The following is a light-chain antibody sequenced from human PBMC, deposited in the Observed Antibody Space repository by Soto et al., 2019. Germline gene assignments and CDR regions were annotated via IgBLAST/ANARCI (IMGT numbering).Light chain of an antibody. Sequence: DIQLTQSPSFLSASVGDRVAITCLSSQGLSSYLAWYQQKPGKAPNLLIYAAFTLQSGVPSRFSGSGSGTEFTLTISSLQPEDFATYYCQQLKSYPITFGQGTRLEIK. V-gene: IGKV1-9*01. CDR3: QQLKSYPIT. CDR2: AAF. J-gene: IGKJ5*01. CDR1: QGLSSY.